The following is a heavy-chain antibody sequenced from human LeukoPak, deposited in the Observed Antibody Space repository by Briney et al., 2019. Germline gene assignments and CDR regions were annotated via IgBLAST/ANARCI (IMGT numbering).Heavy chain of an antibody. J-gene: IGHJ4*02. CDR2: INPSGGST. CDR3: ARDGVTAAGTNRCFDY. CDR1: GYTFTSYY. V-gene: IGHV1-46*01. D-gene: IGHD6-13*01. Sequence: ASVKVSCKASGYTFTSYYMHCGRQAPGQGLERMGIINPSGGSTSYAQMFQGGATMTRDTSTSTVYMELSSLRSEDTAVYHCARDGVTAAGTNRCFDYWGQGTLVTVSS.